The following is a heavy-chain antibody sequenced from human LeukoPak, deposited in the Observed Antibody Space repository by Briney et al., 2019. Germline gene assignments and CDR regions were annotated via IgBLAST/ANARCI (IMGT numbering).Heavy chain of an antibody. CDR2: ISGSGSTT. CDR1: VFTFTIFA. J-gene: IGHJ3*02. Sequence: GGSLRLSCAASVFTFTIFAMSGGPHAPGKGLECVASISGSGSTTYYADSVKGRFTISRDNSKNTLFVQMKGLRAEDTAVYFCAKVAYSGSQPFYAFDIWGQGTVVTVSS. CDR3: AKVAYSGSQPFYAFDI. D-gene: IGHD1-26*01. V-gene: IGHV3-23*01.